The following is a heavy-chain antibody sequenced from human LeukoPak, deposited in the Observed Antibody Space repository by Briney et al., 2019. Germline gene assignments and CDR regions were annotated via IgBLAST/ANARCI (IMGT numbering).Heavy chain of an antibody. CDR1: GYSFTTYW. J-gene: IGHJ4*02. D-gene: IGHD1-26*01. V-gene: IGHV5-51*01. CDR3: ARSLFIELFDY. CDR2: IYPGDSDT. Sequence: GESLKISCKGSGYSFTTYWIGWVRQMPGKGLECLGVIYPGDSDTRYSPSFQGQVTISADKSISTAYLQWSSLKASDTAMYYCARSLFIELFDYWGQGTLVTVSS.